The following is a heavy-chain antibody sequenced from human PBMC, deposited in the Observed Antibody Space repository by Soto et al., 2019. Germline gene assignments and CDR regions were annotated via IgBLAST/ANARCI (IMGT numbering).Heavy chain of an antibody. CDR3: AREGYTFGPGEVRGAFDI. V-gene: IGHV1-69*15. CDR2: IIPIFGTT. Sequence: QVQLVQSGAEVRGPGSSVKVSCKASGGTFGSNAITWVRQAPGQGLEWMGNIIPIFGTTNNAQKFQGRVTIPADESTNTAYMELSSLRSEDTAVYYCAREGYTFGPGEVRGAFDIWGQGTVVTVSS. J-gene: IGHJ3*02. CDR1: GGTFGSNA. D-gene: IGHD1-1*01.